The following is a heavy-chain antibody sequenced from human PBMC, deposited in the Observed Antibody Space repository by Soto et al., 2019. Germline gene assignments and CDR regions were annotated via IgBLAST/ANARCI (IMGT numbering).Heavy chain of an antibody. CDR2: ISGSGGST. CDR1: GFTFSSYA. D-gene: IGHD2-15*01. V-gene: IGHV3-23*01. J-gene: IGHJ3*02. Sequence: GGSLRLSCAASGFTFSSYAMSWVRQAPGKGLEWVSAISGSGGSTYYADSVKGRFTISRDNSKNTLYLQMNRLRAEDTAVYYCAKDRLVVREYDAFDIWGQVTMVTVSS. CDR3: AKDRLVVREYDAFDI.